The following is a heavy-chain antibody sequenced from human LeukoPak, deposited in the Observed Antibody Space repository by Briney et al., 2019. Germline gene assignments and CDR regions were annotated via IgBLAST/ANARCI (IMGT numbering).Heavy chain of an antibody. V-gene: IGHV3-30*02. J-gene: IGHJ4*02. CDR2: IWSDGSNK. CDR1: GFIFNTYV. Sequence: GGSLRLSCAASGFIFNTYVMHWVRQAPGKGLEWVAFIWSDGSNKYYADSVKGRFTISRDNSKDTLFLQMNSLRAEDTAVYYCARSQSSRQITIPKTRRYFDYWGQGVLVTVSS. CDR3: ARSQSSRQITIPKTRRYFDY. D-gene: IGHD3-10*01.